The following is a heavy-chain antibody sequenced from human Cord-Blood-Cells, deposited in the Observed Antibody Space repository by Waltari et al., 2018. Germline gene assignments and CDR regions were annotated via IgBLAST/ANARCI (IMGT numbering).Heavy chain of an antibody. CDR3: AREGTIFGVVIMKY. D-gene: IGHD3-3*01. J-gene: IGHJ4*02. Sequence: QVQLVESGGGVVQPGRSLRLSCAASGFTFSSYAMHWVRQAPGKGLEWVAVISYDGSNKYYADSVKGRFTISRDNSKNTLYLQMNSLRAEDMAVYYCAREGTIFGVVIMKYWGQGTLVTVSS. CDR2: ISYDGSNK. V-gene: IGHV3-30*04. CDR1: GFTFSSYA.